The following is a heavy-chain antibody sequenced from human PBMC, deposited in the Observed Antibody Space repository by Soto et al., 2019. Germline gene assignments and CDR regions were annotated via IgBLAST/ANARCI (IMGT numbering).Heavy chain of an antibody. CDR1: GGSISSGGYY. J-gene: IGHJ4*02. CDR2: IYYSGST. D-gene: IGHD2-15*01. CDR3: AGLRGYCSGGRCYSFDY. Sequence: PSETLSLTCTVSGGSISSGGYYWSWIRQHPGKGLEWIGYIYYSGSTYYNPSLKSRVTISVDTSKNQFSLKLSSVTAADTAVYYCAGLRGYCSGGRCYSFDYLGQGTLVTVSS. V-gene: IGHV4-31*03.